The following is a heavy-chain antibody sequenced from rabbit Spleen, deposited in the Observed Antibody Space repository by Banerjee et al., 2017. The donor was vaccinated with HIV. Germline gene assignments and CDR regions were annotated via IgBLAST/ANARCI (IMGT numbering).Heavy chain of an antibody. CDR2: VAAGVSGFT. Sequence: QSLEESGGDLVKPGASLTLTCTASGFSFTYIDYLCWVRQPPGKGPEWIACVAAGVSGFTYFASWAKGRFTISKTSSTTVTLQMTSLTAADTATYFCASGYSDVYFSLWGQGTLVTVS. CDR1: GFSFTYIDY. V-gene: IGHV1S40*01. J-gene: IGHJ4*01. CDR3: ASGYSDVYFSL. D-gene: IGHD1-1*01.